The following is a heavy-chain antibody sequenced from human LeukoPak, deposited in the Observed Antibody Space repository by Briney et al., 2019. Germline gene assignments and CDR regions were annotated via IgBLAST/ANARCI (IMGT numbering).Heavy chain of an antibody. CDR1: GYTFTGYY. J-gene: IGHJ4*02. CDR3: ARGRGYSPSHFDY. CDR2: INPNSGGT. V-gene: IGHV1-2*02. D-gene: IGHD5-18*01. Sequence: GASVKVSCKASGYTFTGYYMHWVRQAPGQGLEWMGWINPNSGGTNYAQKFQGRVTMTRDTSISTAYMELSRLRSDDTAVYYCARGRGYSPSHFDYWGQGTLVTVSS.